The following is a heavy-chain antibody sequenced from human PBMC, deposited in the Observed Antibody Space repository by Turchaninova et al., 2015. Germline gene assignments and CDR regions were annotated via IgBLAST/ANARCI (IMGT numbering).Heavy chain of an antibody. Sequence: QVQLQESGPGLVKPSETLSLICAVSGYSISSGYYWGWIRQPQEKGRDGIGGIYHCETTYYNPSLKSGVTISVDTSKHQFSLCLSSVTASYTAVYYWASTGVVTYYFDYWGQGTLVTVSS. CDR2: IYHCETT. CDR3: ASTGVVTYYFDY. D-gene: IGHD3-3*01. V-gene: IGHV4-38-2*01. CDR1: GYSISSGYY. J-gene: IGHJ4*02.